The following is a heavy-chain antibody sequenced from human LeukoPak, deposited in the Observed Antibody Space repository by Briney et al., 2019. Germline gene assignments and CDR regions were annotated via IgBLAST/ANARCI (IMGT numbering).Heavy chain of an antibody. J-gene: IGHJ4*02. CDR2: ISTSSSYI. Sequence: PGGSLRLSCAASGFTFSIYTMNWVRQAPGKGLEWVSSISTSSSYIYYADSVMGRFTISRDNAKNSLYLQMNSLRVEDTAVYYCARHRTASDYWGQGTLVTVSS. CDR1: GFTFSIYT. D-gene: IGHD3-16*02. V-gene: IGHV3-21*01. CDR3: ARHRTASDY.